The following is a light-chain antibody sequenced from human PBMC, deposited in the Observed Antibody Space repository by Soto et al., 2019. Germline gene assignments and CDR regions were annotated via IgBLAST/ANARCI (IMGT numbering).Light chain of an antibody. V-gene: IGKV3-20*01. CDR2: GGS. CDR1: QSVGSRW. CDR3: QQYYSSRP. Sequence: EIVLTQSPGTVSFSPGERATLSCRASQSVGSRWLAWYQQKPGQAPRVLIYGGSNRATGIPDRFSGSGSGTDFTLTISRLEPEDFAVYYCQQYYSSRPFGQGTKVEMK. J-gene: IGKJ1*01.